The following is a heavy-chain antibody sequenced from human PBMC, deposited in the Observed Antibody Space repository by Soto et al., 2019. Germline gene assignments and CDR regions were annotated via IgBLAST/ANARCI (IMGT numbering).Heavy chain of an antibody. J-gene: IGHJ4*02. Sequence: QVQLVESGGGVVRPGTSLRLSCAATGFSFSAHGMHWVRQAPGKGLEWLAVINDGSEEGYAESVRGRFTISRDNASNILYLQMDNLRAEGSAIYYCARDDLFVDNGLDHRGQGTLVTVSS. CDR2: INDGSEE. CDR3: ARDDLFVDNGLDH. D-gene: IGHD1-1*01. V-gene: IGHV3-33*01. CDR1: GFSFSAHG.